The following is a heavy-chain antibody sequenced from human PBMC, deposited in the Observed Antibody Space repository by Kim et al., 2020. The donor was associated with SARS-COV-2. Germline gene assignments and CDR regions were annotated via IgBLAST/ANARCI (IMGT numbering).Heavy chain of an antibody. V-gene: IGHV3-7*03. Sequence: GGSLRLSCAASGFTFNKSWMAWVRQAPGEGLEWVANINDDGREKYYVDSVKGRFTISRDNAKNSLYLQMNTLRAEDTARYYCARDRGWDRFDTWGQGTLVTVSA. D-gene: IGHD6-19*01. J-gene: IGHJ5*02. CDR1: GFTFNKSW. CDR3: ARDRGWDRFDT. CDR2: INDDGREK.